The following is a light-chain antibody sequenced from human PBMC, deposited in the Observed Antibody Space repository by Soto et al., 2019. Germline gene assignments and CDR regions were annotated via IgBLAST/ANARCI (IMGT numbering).Light chain of an antibody. CDR3: QQYGSSPWP. J-gene: IGKJ1*01. CDR2: GAS. Sequence: VLTQSPGTLSLSPGERATLSCRSSQSVSSSYLAWYQQNPGQAPRLLIYGASSRATGIPDRSSGSGSGTDFTLTISRLEPEDFAVYYCQQYGSSPWPFGQGTRWIS. CDR1: QSVSSSY. V-gene: IGKV3-20*01.